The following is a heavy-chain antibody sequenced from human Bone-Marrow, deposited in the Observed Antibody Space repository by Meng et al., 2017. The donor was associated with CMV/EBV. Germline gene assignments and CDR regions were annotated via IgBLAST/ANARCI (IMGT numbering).Heavy chain of an antibody. Sequence: SGFTFSYYAMTCGRQAPGKGLEWVSAISGSGGNTYHADSGKGRFTISRDNSKNSLYLKMNSVRDEDTAIYYCAKDAGGSYPESDFDYWGQGALVTVSS. CDR2: ISGSGGNT. CDR3: AKDAGGSYPESDFDY. CDR1: GFTFSYYA. V-gene: IGHV3-23*01. J-gene: IGHJ4*02. D-gene: IGHD1-26*01.